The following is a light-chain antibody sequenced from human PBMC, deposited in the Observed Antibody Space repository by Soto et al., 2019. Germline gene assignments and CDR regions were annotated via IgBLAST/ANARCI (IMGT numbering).Light chain of an antibody. CDR3: QQSFRSPQT. J-gene: IGKJ1*01. V-gene: IGKV1-39*01. CDR2: ATS. Sequence: DMQMTQSPSSLSASVGDRVTITCRASQTISRFVNWYQQKPGEAPNLLIYATSTLQRGVPSRFSGSGSGTEFTLTISSLQPEDFATYYCQQSFRSPQTFGQRTKVDIK. CDR1: QTISRF.